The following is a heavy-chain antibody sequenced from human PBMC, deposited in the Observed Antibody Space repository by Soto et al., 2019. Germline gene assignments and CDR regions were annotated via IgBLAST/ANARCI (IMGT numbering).Heavy chain of an antibody. V-gene: IGHV3-30*18. CDR2: MSYDGTNK. CDR1: GFTVSSYG. CDR3: AKQGDAEYSGYDY. J-gene: IGHJ4*02. Sequence: QVQLVESGGGVVQPGRSLRLSCAASGFTVSSYGMHWVRQAPGKGLEWVAVMSYDGTNKYYADCVKGRFTISRDNSKNTLYLQMNSLRADDTAVYYCAKQGDAEYSGYDYWGQGTLVTVSS. D-gene: IGHD5-12*01.